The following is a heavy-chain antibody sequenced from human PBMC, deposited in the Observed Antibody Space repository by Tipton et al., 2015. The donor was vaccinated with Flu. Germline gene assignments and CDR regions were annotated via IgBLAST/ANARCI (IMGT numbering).Heavy chain of an antibody. D-gene: IGHD3-10*01. CDR1: GGSYSGYY. J-gene: IGHJ5*02. CDR3: AGGGYYYGSGILNWFDP. CDR2: INHSGST. V-gene: IGHV4-34*01. Sequence: LRLSCAVYGGSYSGYYWSWIRQPPGKGLEWIGEINHSGSTNYNPSLKSRVTISVDTSKNQFSLKLSSVTAADTAVYYCAGGGYYYGSGILNWFDPWGQGTLVTVSS.